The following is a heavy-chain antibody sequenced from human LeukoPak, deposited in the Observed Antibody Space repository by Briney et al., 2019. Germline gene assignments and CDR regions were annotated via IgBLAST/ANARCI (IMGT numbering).Heavy chain of an antibody. Sequence: ASVKVSCKASGYTFTTYYMHWVRQAPGQELQWMGIINPSGSSTSYAQKFQGRVTMTRDTSTSTVYMELSSLRSDDTAIYYCARSVKMPTIVHWGQGTLVTVSS. CDR1: GYTFTTYY. D-gene: IGHD5-24*01. J-gene: IGHJ4*02. V-gene: IGHV1-46*03. CDR2: INPSGSST. CDR3: ARSVKMPTIVH.